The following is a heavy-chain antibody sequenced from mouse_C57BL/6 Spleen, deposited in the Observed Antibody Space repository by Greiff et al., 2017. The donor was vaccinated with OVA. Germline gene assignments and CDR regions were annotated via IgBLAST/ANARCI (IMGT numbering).Heavy chain of an antibody. Sequence: EVKGVESGGGLVKPGGSLKLSCAASGFTFSSYAMSWVRQTPEKRLEWVATISDGGSYTYYPDNVKGRFTISRDNAKNNLYLQMSHLKSEDTAMYYCARDDSWFAYWGQGTLVTVSA. D-gene: IGHD2-13*01. CDR2: ISDGGSYT. CDR3: ARDDSWFAY. V-gene: IGHV5-4*01. J-gene: IGHJ3*01. CDR1: GFTFSSYA.